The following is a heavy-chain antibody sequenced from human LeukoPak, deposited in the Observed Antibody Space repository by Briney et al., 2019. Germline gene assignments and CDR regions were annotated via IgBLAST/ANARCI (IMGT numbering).Heavy chain of an antibody. CDR1: GGSIRRYY. CDR3: AGLGGTYYYDSSGYYSY. J-gene: IGHJ4*02. D-gene: IGHD3-22*01. Sequence: PSETQSLTCTVSGGSIRRYYWSCIPQPPGKGLEWIGYSFHSGSTTFNPSLKSRVTISLDTSKNQISLELSSVTATDTAVYFCAGLGGTYYYDSSGYYSYWGQGTLVTVSS. V-gene: IGHV4-59*01. CDR2: SFHSGST.